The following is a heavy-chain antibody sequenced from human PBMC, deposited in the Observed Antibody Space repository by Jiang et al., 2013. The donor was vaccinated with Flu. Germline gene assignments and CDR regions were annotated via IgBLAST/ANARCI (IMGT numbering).Heavy chain of an antibody. J-gene: IGHJ4*02. CDR1: SGYV. D-gene: IGHD6-19*01. Sequence: SGYVLELDPAAPRKGLEWIGYIYYSGSTNXNPSLKSRVTISVDTSKNQFSLKLSSVTAADTAVYYCARLGYSSGWPHFDYWGQGTLVTVSS. CDR3: ARLGYSSGWPHFDY. V-gene: IGHV4-59*01. CDR2: IYYSGST.